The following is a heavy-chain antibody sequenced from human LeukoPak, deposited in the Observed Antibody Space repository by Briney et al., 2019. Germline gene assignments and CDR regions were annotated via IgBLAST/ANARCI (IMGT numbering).Heavy chain of an antibody. CDR2: INPDGSSI. Sequence: QPGGSLRLSCAASGFFFSNYWMYWVRQAPGRGLVWVSRINPDGSSIGYADFVRGRFTISRDNAKNTLFLQMNSLTVEDTAMYYCGRDLSWGSTDYWGQGTLVTVSS. J-gene: IGHJ4*02. CDR1: GFFFSNYW. D-gene: IGHD3-16*01. CDR3: GRDLSWGSTDY. V-gene: IGHV3-74*01.